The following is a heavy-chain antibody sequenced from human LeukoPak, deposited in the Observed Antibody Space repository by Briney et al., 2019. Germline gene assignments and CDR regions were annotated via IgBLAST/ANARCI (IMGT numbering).Heavy chain of an antibody. J-gene: IGHJ6*03. CDR3: TGIFVRGVKDYYYYMDV. CDR2: INHSGST. CDR1: GGSFGGYY. V-gene: IGHV4-34*03. Sequence: SETLSLTCAVYGGSFGGYYWSWIRQPPGKGLEWIGEINHSGSTNYNPSLKSRVTISVDTSKNQFSLKLSSVTAEDTAVYYCTGIFVRGVKDYYYYMDVWGKGTTVTVSS. D-gene: IGHD3-10*02.